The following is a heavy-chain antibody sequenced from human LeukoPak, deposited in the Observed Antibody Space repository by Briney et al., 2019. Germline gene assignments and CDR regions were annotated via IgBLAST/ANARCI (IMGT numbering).Heavy chain of an antibody. J-gene: IGHJ4*02. CDR1: GYTFTGYF. D-gene: IGHD3-3*01. CDR2: IIPMFGTA. CDR3: ARDRYYDFWSGSHYFDY. Sequence: SVKVSCKASGYTFTGYFMHWVRQAPGQGLEWMGGIIPMFGTANYAQKFQGRVTITANKSTSTAYMELSSLRSEDTAVYYCARDRYYDFWSGSHYFDYWGQGTLVTVSS. V-gene: IGHV1-69*06.